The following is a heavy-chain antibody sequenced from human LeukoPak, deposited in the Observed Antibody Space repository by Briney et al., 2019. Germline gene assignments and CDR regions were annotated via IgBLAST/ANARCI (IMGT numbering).Heavy chain of an antibody. Sequence: GGSLRLSCAASGFTFSSYWMSWVRQAPGKGLEWVANIKQDGSEKYYVDSVKGGFTISRDNAKTSLYLQMNSLRAEDTAVYYCARVSLARLGVYYYYYGMDVWGQGTTVTVSS. D-gene: IGHD3-16*01. CDR2: IKQDGSEK. CDR1: GFTFSSYW. CDR3: ARVSLARLGVYYYYYGMDV. J-gene: IGHJ6*02. V-gene: IGHV3-7*05.